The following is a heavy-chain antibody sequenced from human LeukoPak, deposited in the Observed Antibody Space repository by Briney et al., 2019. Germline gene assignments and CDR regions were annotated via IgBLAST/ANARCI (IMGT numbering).Heavy chain of an antibody. V-gene: IGHV1-18*01. D-gene: IGHD1-26*01. CDR1: GYTFNNYG. Sequence: ASVKVSCKASGYTFNNYGITWMRQAPGQGLEWMGWINTYNGNTNYAQKLQGRVTITTDTSTSTAYMELRSLRSDDTAVFYCARDLVDGVGAPGAYWGQGALVTVSS. CDR2: INTYNGNT. CDR3: ARDLVDGVGAPGAY. J-gene: IGHJ4*02.